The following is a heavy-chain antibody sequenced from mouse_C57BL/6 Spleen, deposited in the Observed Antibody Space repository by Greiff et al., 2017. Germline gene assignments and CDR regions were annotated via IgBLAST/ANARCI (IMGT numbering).Heavy chain of an antibody. D-gene: IGHD2-1*01. V-gene: IGHV5-17*01. CDR1: GFTFSDYG. CDR2: ISSGSSNI. CDR3: ASYYGNLYAMDY. Sequence: EVQGVESGGGLVKPGGSLKLSCAASGFTFSDYGMHWVRQAPEKGLEWVAYISSGSSNIYYADTVKGRITISRDNAKNTLFLQMTSLRSEDTAMYYCASYYGNLYAMDYWGQGTSVTVSS. J-gene: IGHJ4*01.